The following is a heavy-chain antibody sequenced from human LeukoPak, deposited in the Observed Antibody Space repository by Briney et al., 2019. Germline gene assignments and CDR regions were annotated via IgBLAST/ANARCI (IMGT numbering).Heavy chain of an antibody. CDR2: IFHSGST. CDR3: ASLRYFDWFFDY. J-gene: IGHJ4*02. D-gene: IGHD3-9*01. CDR1: GGSISSGGHY. V-gene: IGHV4-31*03. Sequence: SETLSLTCNVSGGSISSGGHYWNWIRQHPGKGPEWIGYIFHSGSTYYNPSLESRVKISVDKSKNHFSLKLSSVTAADTAVYYCASLRYFDWFFDYWGQGTLVTVSS.